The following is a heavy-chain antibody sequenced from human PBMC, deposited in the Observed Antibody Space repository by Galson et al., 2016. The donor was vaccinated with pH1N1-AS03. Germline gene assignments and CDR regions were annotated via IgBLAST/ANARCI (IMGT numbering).Heavy chain of an antibody. CDR2: INSDGSRT. CDR1: GFIFSSYW. CDR3: AREPYHPLYFDY. Sequence: SLRLSCAASGFIFSSYWMHWVRQVPGKGLVWVARINSDGSRTRYADSVKGRFTISRDNAKNTLYLQMDSLRAEDTAVYYCAREPYHPLYFDYWGQGTLVTVFS. V-gene: IGHV3-74*01. J-gene: IGHJ4*02.